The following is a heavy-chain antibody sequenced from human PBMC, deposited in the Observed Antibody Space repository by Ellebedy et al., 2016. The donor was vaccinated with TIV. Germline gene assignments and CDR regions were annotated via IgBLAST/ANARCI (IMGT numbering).Heavy chain of an antibody. D-gene: IGHD2-8*01. V-gene: IGHV3-74*01. CDR2: SNSDSST. CDR3: ARVRSYGDLDS. J-gene: IGHJ4*02. Sequence: GESLKISCAASGFTFSNYWMHWVRQAPGKGLVWVSRSNSDSSTSYADSVKGRFTISRDNAKNTLYLQMSSLRAEDTAVYYCARVRSYGDLDSWGQGTLVTVSS. CDR1: GFTFSNYW.